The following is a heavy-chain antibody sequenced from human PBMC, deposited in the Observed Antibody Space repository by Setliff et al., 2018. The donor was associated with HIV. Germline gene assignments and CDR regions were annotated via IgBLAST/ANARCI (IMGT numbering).Heavy chain of an antibody. CDR3: ARDAFDYTAYYYSYMDV. J-gene: IGHJ6*03. CDR1: GYTFTNYY. CDR2: INPSGGST. D-gene: IGHD4-4*01. Sequence: ASVKVSCKASGYTFTNYYIHWVRQAPGQGLEWMGIINPSGGSTTYAQKFQDRVTMTRDTSTSTVYMELSSLRSEDTAVYYCARDAFDYTAYYYSYMDVWGKGTTVTVSS. V-gene: IGHV1-46*01.